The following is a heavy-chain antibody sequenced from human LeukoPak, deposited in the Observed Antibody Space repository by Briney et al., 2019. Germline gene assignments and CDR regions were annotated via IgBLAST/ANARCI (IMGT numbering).Heavy chain of an antibody. CDR3: ARALLWFGEYYFDY. D-gene: IGHD3-10*01. Sequence: ASVKVSCKASGYTFTSYGISWVRQAPGQGLEWMGWISAYNGNTNYAQKRQGRVTMTTDTSTSTAYMELRSLRSDDTAVYYCARALLWFGEYYFDYWGQGTLVTVSS. J-gene: IGHJ4*02. CDR1: GYTFTSYG. V-gene: IGHV1-18*04. CDR2: ISAYNGNT.